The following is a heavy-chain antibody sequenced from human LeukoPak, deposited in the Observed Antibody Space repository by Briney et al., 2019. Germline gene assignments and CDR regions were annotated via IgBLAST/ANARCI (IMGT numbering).Heavy chain of an antibody. CDR3: ARDFSSSFPTFFDY. Sequence: GASVKVSCKASGYTFTSYGISWVRQAPGQWLEWMGWISAYNGNTNYAQKLQGRVTMTTDTSTSTAYMELRSLRSDDTAVYYCARDFSSSFPTFFDYWGQGTLVTVSS. D-gene: IGHD6-13*01. V-gene: IGHV1-18*01. J-gene: IGHJ4*02. CDR1: GYTFTSYG. CDR2: ISAYNGNT.